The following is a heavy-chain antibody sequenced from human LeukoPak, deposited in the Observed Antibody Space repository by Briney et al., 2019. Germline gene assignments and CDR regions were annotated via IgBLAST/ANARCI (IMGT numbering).Heavy chain of an antibody. CDR1: GYTFTGYY. CDR3: ATEWLRYPSDAFDI. J-gene: IGHJ3*02. V-gene: IGHV1-2*02. D-gene: IGHD5-12*01. CDR2: INPNSGGT. Sequence: ASVKVSYKASGYTFTGYYMHWVRQAPGQGLEWMGWINPNSGGTNYAQKFQGRVTMTRDTSISTAYMELSRLRSDDTAVYYCATEWLRYPSDAFDIWGQGTMVTVSS.